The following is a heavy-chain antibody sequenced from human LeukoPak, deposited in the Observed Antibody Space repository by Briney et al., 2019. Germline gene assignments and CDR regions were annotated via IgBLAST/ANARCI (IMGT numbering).Heavy chain of an antibody. CDR2: IYYSGST. CDR1: GGSISSSSYY. CDR3: AKEADYSKHALGY. D-gene: IGHD4-11*01. J-gene: IGHJ4*02. Sequence: KPSETLSLTCTVSGGSISSSSYYWGWIRQPTGKRLEWIGSIYYSGSTYYNPSLKSRVTISVDTSKNQFSLKLSSVTAADTAVYYCAKEADYSKHALGYWGQGTLVTVSS. V-gene: IGHV4-39*02.